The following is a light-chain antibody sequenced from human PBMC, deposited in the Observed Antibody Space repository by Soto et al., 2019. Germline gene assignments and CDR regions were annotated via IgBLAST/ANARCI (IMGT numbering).Light chain of an antibody. CDR2: GAS. J-gene: IGKJ1*01. CDR3: QQYDSSPRT. CDR1: QSVSSSY. V-gene: IGKV3-20*01. Sequence: NVLTPSTGPLSFSPGERATPSCRASQSVSSSYLAWYQQKPGQVPRLLIYGASTRATGIPDRFSGSGSGTDFTLTISRLEPEDFAVYYCQQYDSSPRTFGQGTKVDIK.